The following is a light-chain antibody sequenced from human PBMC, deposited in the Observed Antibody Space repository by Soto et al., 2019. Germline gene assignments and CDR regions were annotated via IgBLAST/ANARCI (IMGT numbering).Light chain of an antibody. CDR3: AAWDDSLNGYV. Sequence: QSVLTQPPSASGTPGQRVTISCSGSSSNIGSNTVNWYQQLPGTAPRLLIYSNNQRPSGVPDRFSGSKSGTSASLAISGLQSEDEADYYCAAWDDSLNGYVFGTGTKVTX. J-gene: IGLJ1*01. V-gene: IGLV1-44*01. CDR2: SNN. CDR1: SSNIGSNT.